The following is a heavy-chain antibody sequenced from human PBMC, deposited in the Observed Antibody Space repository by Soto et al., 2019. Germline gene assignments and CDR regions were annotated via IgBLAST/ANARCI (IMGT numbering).Heavy chain of an antibody. V-gene: IGHV3-11*01. CDR1: GFTFSDYY. D-gene: IGHD3-22*01. CDR2: ISSSGGTI. Sequence: QVQLVESGGGLVKPGGSLRLSCADSGFTFSDYYMSWMRQAPGKGLEWISYISSSGGTIYYADSVKGRFTISRDNAEKSLYLQMNSLRVEDTAVYYCARGSSSGYEPYFDFWGQGTLVTVSS. J-gene: IGHJ4*02. CDR3: ARGSSSGYEPYFDF.